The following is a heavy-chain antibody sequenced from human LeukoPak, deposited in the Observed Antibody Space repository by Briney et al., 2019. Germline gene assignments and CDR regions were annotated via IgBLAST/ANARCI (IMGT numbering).Heavy chain of an antibody. Sequence: PSATLTLTCSVSGESITTRHYYWGWIRQPPGKGLEWIGSIYYGEATSYNPSLMSRGTITIDTSSNHFSLRLTSVTAADTAVYYCAKGGDSYKVGNYWDQGTLVTVSS. J-gene: IGHJ4*02. V-gene: IGHV4-39*07. CDR2: IYYGEAT. CDR1: GESITTRHYY. D-gene: IGHD5-24*01. CDR3: AKGGDSYKVGNY.